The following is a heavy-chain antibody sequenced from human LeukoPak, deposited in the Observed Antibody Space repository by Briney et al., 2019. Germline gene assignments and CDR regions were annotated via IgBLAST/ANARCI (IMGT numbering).Heavy chain of an antibody. CDR2: IYYSGST. D-gene: IGHD3-22*01. J-gene: IGHJ4*02. Sequence: KPSETLSLTCTVSGGSISSYYWNWIRPPPGKGLEWIGYIYYSGSTNYDPSLKSRVTISVDTSKNQFSLKLSSVTAADTAVYYCARGADSSGYYSIFYFDYWGQGTLVTVSS. V-gene: IGHV4-59*01. CDR1: GGSISSYY. CDR3: ARGADSSGYYSIFYFDY.